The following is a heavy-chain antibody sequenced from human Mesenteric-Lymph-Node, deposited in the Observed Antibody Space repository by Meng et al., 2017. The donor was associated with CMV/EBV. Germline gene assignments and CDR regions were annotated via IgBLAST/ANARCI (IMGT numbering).Heavy chain of an antibody. Sequence: SETLSLTCTVSGGSISSSSYYWGWIRQPPGKGLEWIGSIYYSGSTYYNPSLKSRVTISVDTSKSQFSLKLASVTAADTAVYYCARVLVAWSGYYTGTEPTNYFDYWGQGTLVTVSS. CDR1: GGSISSSSYY. J-gene: IGHJ4*02. CDR2: IYYSGST. D-gene: IGHD3-3*01. V-gene: IGHV4-39*07. CDR3: ARVLVAWSGYYTGTEPTNYFDY.